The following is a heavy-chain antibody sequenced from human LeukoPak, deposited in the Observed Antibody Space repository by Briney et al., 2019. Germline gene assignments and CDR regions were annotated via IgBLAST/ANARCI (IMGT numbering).Heavy chain of an antibody. CDR3: ARGVLGRSHRSMDV. V-gene: IGHV1-69*05. CDR2: IIPPFGTG. J-gene: IGHJ6*03. D-gene: IGHD3-10*01. Sequence: KVSCKASGGTFSSYGISWVRQAPGQGLEWMGGIIPPFGTGNYAQKFQGTVTITMDESTSTAYMEVSSLGSEDTAVYFCARGVLGRSHRSMDVWGKGTTVTVSS. CDR1: GGTFSSYG.